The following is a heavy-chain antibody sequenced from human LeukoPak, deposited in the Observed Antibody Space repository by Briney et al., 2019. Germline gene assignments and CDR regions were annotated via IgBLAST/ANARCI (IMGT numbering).Heavy chain of an antibody. CDR3: ARQGRRWLASDYWYFDL. CDR2: IYPGDSDT. CDR1: GYSFTSYW. D-gene: IGHD6-19*01. Sequence: GESLKISCKGSGYSFTSYWIGWVRQMPGKGLEWMGIIYPGDSDTRYSPSFQGQVTISADKSISTAYLQWSSLKASDTAMYYCARQGRRWLASDYWYFDLWGRGTLVTVSS. V-gene: IGHV5-51*01. J-gene: IGHJ2*01.